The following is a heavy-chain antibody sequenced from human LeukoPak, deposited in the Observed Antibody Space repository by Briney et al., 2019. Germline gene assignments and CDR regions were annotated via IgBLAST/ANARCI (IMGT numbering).Heavy chain of an antibody. V-gene: IGHV4-38-2*01. CDR1: GYSITSGYY. CDR2: IYHSGST. J-gene: IGHJ4*02. Sequence: SLTCAVSGYSITSGYYWAWIRQPPGKGREWIGNIYHSGSTYYNASLKSRVTISVDTSKNQFSLKLSSVTAADTAVYYCARRYSNYFFDYWGQGTLVTVSS. D-gene: IGHD4-11*01. CDR3: ARRYSNYFFDY.